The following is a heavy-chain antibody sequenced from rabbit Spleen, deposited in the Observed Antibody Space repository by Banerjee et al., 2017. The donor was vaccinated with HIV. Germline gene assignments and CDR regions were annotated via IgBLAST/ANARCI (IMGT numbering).Heavy chain of an antibody. V-gene: IGHV1S47*01. J-gene: IGHJ4*01. CDR3: ARGGDGSGYWYYLDL. CDR1: GFDFSSYG. Sequence: QEQLVESGGGLVQPGGSLKLSCKASGFDFSSYGVSWVRQAPGKGLEWIGYIDAGFGTTYYANWVNGRFTISRHNAQNTLYLQLSSLTAADTATYFCARGGDGSGYWYYLDLWGQGTLVTVS. D-gene: IGHD1-1*01. CDR2: IDAGFGTT.